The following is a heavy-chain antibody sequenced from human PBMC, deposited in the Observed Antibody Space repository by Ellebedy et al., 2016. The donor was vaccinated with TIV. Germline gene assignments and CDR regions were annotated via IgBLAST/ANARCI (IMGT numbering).Heavy chain of an antibody. J-gene: IGHJ4*02. CDR2: IYYSGST. CDR1: GGSISSYY. V-gene: IGHV4-59*12. Sequence: MPSETLSLTCTVSGGSISSYYWSWIRQPPGKGLEWIGYIYYSGSTYYNPSLKSRVTISVDTSKNQFSLKLSSVTAADTAVYYCARDRGDYGGNYDYWGQGTLVTVSS. D-gene: IGHD4-23*01. CDR3: ARDRGDYGGNYDY.